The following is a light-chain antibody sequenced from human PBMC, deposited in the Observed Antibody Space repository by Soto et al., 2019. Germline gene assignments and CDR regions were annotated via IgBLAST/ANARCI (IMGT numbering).Light chain of an antibody. Sequence: AIQMTQSPSSLSAPVGDRVTITCRASQGIRNDLGWYQQKPGKAPKLLIYAASSLQSGVPSRFSGSGSGTDFTLTISSLQPEDFATYYCLQDYNYPQRTFGQGTKVEIK. CDR1: QGIRND. V-gene: IGKV1-6*01. CDR2: AAS. J-gene: IGKJ1*01. CDR3: LQDYNYPQRT.